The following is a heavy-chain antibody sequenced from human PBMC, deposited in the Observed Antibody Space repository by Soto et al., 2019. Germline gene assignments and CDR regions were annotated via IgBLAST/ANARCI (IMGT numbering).Heavy chain of an antibody. Sequence: ASVKVSFKASGYTFTSYDINWVRQATGQGLEWMGWMNPNSGNTGYAQKFQGRVTMTRNTSISTAYMELSSLRSEDTAVYYCARGSVWGYYYGMDVWGQGTTVTVSS. CDR3: ARGSVWGYYYGMDV. J-gene: IGHJ6*02. V-gene: IGHV1-8*01. D-gene: IGHD3-16*01. CDR2: MNPNSGNT. CDR1: GYTFTSYD.